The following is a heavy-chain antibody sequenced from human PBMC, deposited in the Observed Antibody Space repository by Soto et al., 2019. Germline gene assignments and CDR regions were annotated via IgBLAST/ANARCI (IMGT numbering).Heavy chain of an antibody. CDR2: ISYDGSNK. CDR1: GFTFSSYA. V-gene: IGHV3-30-3*01. CDR3: ARDGDTYSSSEGYFDY. J-gene: IGHJ4*02. Sequence: GALRLSCAASGFTFSSYAMHWVRQAPGKGLEWVAVISYDGSNKYYADSVKGRFTISRDNSKNTLYLQMNSLRAEDTAVYYCARDGDTYSSSEGYFDYWGQGTLVTVSS. D-gene: IGHD6-13*01.